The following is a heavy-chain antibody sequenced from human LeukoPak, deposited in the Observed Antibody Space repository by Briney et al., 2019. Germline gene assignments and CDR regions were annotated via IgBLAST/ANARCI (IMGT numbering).Heavy chain of an antibody. J-gene: IGHJ4*02. V-gene: IGHV3-7*01. Sequence: PGGSLRLSCAPSGFTFSRYWMTWLRQAPGKGLEWVASIKDDGRQKYYVDSVKGRFTVSRDNAKDSVYLQMNSLRAEDTALYYCAGDASRGFDNWGQGTLVTVSS. CDR2: IKDDGRQK. CDR1: GFTFSRYW. D-gene: IGHD2-2*01. CDR3: AGDASRGFDN.